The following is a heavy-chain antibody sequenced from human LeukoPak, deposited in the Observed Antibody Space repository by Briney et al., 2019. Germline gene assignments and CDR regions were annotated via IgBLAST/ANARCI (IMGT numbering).Heavy chain of an antibody. CDR3: ARGDSGSYYFHFDY. V-gene: IGHV1-2*02. D-gene: IGHD1-26*01. CDR2: INPNTGGT. CDR1: GYTFTDYY. J-gene: IGHJ4*02. Sequence: ASVKVSCKASGYTFTDYYIHWVRQAPGQGLEWIGWINPNTGGTNSAQKFQGRVTMTRDTSISTADMELSRLRSDDTAVYYCARGDSGSYYFHFDYWGRGILVTVSS.